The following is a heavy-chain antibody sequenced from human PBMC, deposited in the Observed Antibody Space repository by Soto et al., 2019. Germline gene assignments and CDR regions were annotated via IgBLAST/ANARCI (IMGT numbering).Heavy chain of an antibody. D-gene: IGHD3-3*01. CDR1: GFTFTSSA. J-gene: IGHJ4*02. CDR3: AAAGNEYYDFWSGYWN. Sequence: QMQLVQSGPEVKKPGTSVKVSCKASGFTFTSSAVQWVRQARGQRLEWIGWIVVGSGNTNYAQNFKERVTITRDMSTSTAYMELSSLRSEDTAVYYCAAAGNEYYDFWSGYWNWGQGTLVTVSS. CDR2: IVVGSGNT. V-gene: IGHV1-58*01.